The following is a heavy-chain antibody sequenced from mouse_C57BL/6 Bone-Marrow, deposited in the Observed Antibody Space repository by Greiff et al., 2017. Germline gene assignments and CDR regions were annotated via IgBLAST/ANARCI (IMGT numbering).Heavy chain of an antibody. D-gene: IGHD1-1*01. CDR2: IYPGNSDT. V-gene: IGHV1-5*01. J-gene: IGHJ1*03. CDR1: GYTFTSYW. Sequence: EVQGVESGTVLARPGASVKMSCKTSGYTFTSYWMHWVKQRPGQGLEWLGAIYPGNSDTSYNQKFTGKAKLTAVTSASTDYMALSSLTNEDYAVYFCNLSSCGSSPYWYCDVWGTGTTVTGAS. CDR3: NLSSCGSSPYWYCDV.